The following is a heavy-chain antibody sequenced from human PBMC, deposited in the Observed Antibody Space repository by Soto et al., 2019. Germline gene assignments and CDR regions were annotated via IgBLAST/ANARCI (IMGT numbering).Heavy chain of an antibody. CDR3: AKDIVKYTYGACDY. Sequence: QVHLVESGGAVVQPGKSLRLSCAASGFSFNTYGMYWVRQAPGNGLEWVAAISYDGSNQYHADSVKGRFTISRDNSKSTLYLQMNSLRVEDTAVYYCAKDIVKYTYGACDYWGQGALVTVSS. V-gene: IGHV3-30*18. D-gene: IGHD5-18*01. J-gene: IGHJ4*02. CDR2: ISYDGSNQ. CDR1: GFSFNTYG.